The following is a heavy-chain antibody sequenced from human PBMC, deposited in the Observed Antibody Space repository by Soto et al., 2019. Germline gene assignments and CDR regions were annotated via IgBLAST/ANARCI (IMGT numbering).Heavy chain of an antibody. V-gene: IGHV3-48*02. J-gene: IGHJ4*02. D-gene: IGHD2-2*01. CDR1: GFTFSRYN. CDR2: ISSGSSTI. Sequence: PGGSLRLSCAASGFTFSRYNMNWVRQAPGKGLEWVSFISSGSSTIYYAASVKGRFTISRDDAKNSLYLQMKSLRDEDTAIYYCAKISTTYERFWGQGTLVTVSS. CDR3: AKISTTYERF.